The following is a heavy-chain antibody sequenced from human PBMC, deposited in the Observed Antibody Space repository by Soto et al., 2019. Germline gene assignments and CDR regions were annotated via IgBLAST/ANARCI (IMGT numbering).Heavy chain of an antibody. D-gene: IGHD2-21*02. V-gene: IGHV3-9*01. Sequence: EVQVVESGGGLVQPGRSLRLSCAASGFSFDDYAMHWVRQAPGKGLEWVSGISWNSGTIGYADSVKGRFTISRDNAKNSLYLQMISLRAEDATWPDCAKSTAGTANHMGVWGQGTTVTVSS. CDR1: GFSFDDYA. CDR3: AKSTAGTANHMGV. CDR2: ISWNSGTI. J-gene: IGHJ6*02.